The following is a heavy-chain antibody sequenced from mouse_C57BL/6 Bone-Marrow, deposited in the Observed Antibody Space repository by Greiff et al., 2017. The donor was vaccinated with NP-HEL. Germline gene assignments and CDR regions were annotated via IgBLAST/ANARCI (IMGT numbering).Heavy chain of an antibody. Sequence: EVKVEESGGGLVKPGGSLKLSCAASGFTFSSYAMSWVRQTPEKRLEWVATISDGGSYTYYPDNVKGRFTISRDNAKNNLYLQMSHLKSEDTAMYYCVWYFDVWGTGTTVTVSS. V-gene: IGHV5-4*03. CDR1: GFTFSSYA. J-gene: IGHJ1*03. CDR3: VWYFDV. CDR2: ISDGGSYT.